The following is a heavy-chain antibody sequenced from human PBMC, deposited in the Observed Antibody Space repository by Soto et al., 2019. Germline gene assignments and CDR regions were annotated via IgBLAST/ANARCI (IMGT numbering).Heavy chain of an antibody. J-gene: IGHJ6*02. Sequence: QVQLVQSGAEVKKPGSSVKVSCKASGGTFSSYAISWVRQAPGQGLEWMGGIIPIFGTANYAQKFQGRVTMTAGVSTSTAYTALSSPRSEESALYYGARGDSSSWPPAYSRDYSYYGMDVWGQGTTVTVSS. CDR1: GGTFSSYA. CDR3: ARGDSSSWPPAYSRDYSYYGMDV. D-gene: IGHD6-13*01. CDR2: IIPIFGTA. V-gene: IGHV1-69*01.